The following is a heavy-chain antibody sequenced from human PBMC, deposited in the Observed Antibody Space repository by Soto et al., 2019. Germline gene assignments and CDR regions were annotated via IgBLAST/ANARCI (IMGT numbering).Heavy chain of an antibody. Sequence: EVQLLESGGGLVQPGGSLRLSCAASGFTFVNYAMNWVRQAPGKGLEWVATLTGSGTSTYYADSVKGRFTISRDNSRNTLYLQMNSLRAADTAVYYCAKGTSNGGWFNPFDYWGQGTLVPVSS. V-gene: IGHV3-23*01. CDR3: AKGTSNGGWFNPFDY. D-gene: IGHD6-19*01. CDR1: GFTFVNYA. CDR2: LTGSGTST. J-gene: IGHJ4*02.